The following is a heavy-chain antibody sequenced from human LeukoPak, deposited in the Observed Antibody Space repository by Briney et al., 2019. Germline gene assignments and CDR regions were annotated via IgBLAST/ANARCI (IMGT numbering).Heavy chain of an antibody. CDR1: GGSINNYY. CDR2: IHFSGSS. J-gene: IGHJ4*02. D-gene: IGHD3-10*01. CDR3: ASRSAVTVSGFDY. Sequence: SETLSLTCTVSGGSINNYYWNWIRQPPGKGLEWIGYIHFSGSSRYTPSLKSRVTISLDTSKNELSLNLSSATAADTAVYYCASRSAVTVSGFDYWGQGTLVTVSS. V-gene: IGHV4-59*08.